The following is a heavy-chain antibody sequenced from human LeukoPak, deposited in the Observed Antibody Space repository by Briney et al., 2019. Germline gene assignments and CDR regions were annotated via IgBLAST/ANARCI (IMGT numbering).Heavy chain of an antibody. V-gene: IGHV7-4-1*02. J-gene: IGHJ4*02. CDR1: GYTFTNYA. Sequence: ASVKVSCKASGYTFTNYAINWVRQAPGQGLDWMGWINTNTGNPTYAQGFTGRFVFSLDTSVSTAYLQISSLKAEDNAVYYCARAYSSTWNGGFDYWGQGTLLTVSS. CDR2: INTNTGNP. D-gene: IGHD2/OR15-2a*01. CDR3: ARAYSSTWNGGFDY.